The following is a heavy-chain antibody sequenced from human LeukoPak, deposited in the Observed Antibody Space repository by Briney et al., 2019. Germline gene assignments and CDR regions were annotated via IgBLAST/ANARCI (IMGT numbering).Heavy chain of an antibody. Sequence: PGGSLRLSCAASGFTFSSYSMNWVRQAPGKGLEWVSSISSSSSYIYYADSVKGRFTISRDNAKNSLYLQMNSLRAEDTAVYYCARDGGHYDFWSGYLYFDYWGQGTLVTVSS. J-gene: IGHJ4*02. CDR2: ISSSSSYI. V-gene: IGHV3-21*01. D-gene: IGHD3-3*01. CDR1: GFTFSSYS. CDR3: ARDGGHYDFWSGYLYFDY.